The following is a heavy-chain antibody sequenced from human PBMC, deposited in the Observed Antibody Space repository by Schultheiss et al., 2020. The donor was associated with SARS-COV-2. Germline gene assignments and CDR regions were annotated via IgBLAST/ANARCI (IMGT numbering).Heavy chain of an antibody. D-gene: IGHD6-13*01. J-gene: IGHJ4*02. Sequence: SETLSLTCTVSGGSISNYYWSWIRQPPGKGLEWIGNIYYSGSTNYNPSLKSRVTISVDTSKNQFSLKLSSVTAADTAVYYCARGHVQQLGTYYFDYWGQGTLVTVSS. CDR2: IYYSGST. CDR1: GGSISNYY. V-gene: IGHV4-59*08. CDR3: ARGHVQQLGTYYFDY.